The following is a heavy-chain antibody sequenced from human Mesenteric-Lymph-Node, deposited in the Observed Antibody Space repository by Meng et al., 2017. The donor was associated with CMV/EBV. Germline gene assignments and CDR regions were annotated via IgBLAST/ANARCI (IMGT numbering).Heavy chain of an antibody. Sequence: GESLKISCAASGFTFSDYAVHWVRQAPGKGLEWATVISYDGNNQYYADSVKGRFTISRDNSRNTLYLQMNSLRAEDTAVYYCARAPTSYDILTGYFPNGLDVWGQGTTVTVSS. D-gene: IGHD3-9*01. CDR1: GFTFSDYA. J-gene: IGHJ6*02. V-gene: IGHV3-30*04. CDR2: ISYDGNNQ. CDR3: ARAPTSYDILTGYFPNGLDV.